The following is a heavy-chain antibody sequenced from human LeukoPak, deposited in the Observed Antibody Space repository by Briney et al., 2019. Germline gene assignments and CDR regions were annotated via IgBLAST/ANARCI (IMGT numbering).Heavy chain of an antibody. CDR3: ARGDGYY. CDR1: GFTFSSYW. V-gene: IGHV3-74*01. CDR2: IKTDGTST. J-gene: IGHJ4*02. D-gene: IGHD3-22*01. Sequence: PGGSLRLSCAASGFTFSSYWMHWVRQAPGKGLMWVSRIKTDGTSTDYADSVQGRFTISRDNAKNTLYLQMNSLRAEDTAVYYCARGDGYYWGQGTLVTVSS.